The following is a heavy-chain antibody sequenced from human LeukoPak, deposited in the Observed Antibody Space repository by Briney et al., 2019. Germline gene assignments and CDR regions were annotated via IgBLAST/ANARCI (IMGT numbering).Heavy chain of an antibody. CDR1: GFTFSSYA. J-gene: IGHJ4*02. CDR2: ISYDGNNR. Sequence: GGSLRLSCAASGFTFSSYAMHWVRQAPCKGLEWVAVISYDGNNRYYADSVKGRFTISRDNSKNTLYLQMNSLRAEDTALYYCAKDSGGSSYIDYWGQGTLVTVSS. CDR3: AKDSGGSSYIDY. D-gene: IGHD6-6*01. V-gene: IGHV3-30-3*01.